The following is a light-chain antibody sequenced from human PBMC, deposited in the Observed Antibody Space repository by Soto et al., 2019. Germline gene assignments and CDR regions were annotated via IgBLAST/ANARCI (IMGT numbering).Light chain of an antibody. CDR3: QSYDRSLSVV. CDR1: SSNIGAGYD. Sequence: QSVLTQPPSVSGAPGQRVTISCTGSSSNIGAGYDVHWYQQLPGTAPKLLIYGNSNRPSGVPDRFSGSKSGTSASLAIPGLQAEDEADYYCQSYDRSLSVVFGGGTKVTVL. CDR2: GNS. V-gene: IGLV1-40*01. J-gene: IGLJ2*01.